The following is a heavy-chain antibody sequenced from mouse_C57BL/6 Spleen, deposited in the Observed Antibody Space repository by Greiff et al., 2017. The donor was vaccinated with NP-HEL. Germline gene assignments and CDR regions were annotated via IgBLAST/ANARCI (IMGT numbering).Heavy chain of an antibody. CDR3: ASLFITTVVAPFDY. CDR2: INPSNGGT. CDR1: GYTFTSYW. J-gene: IGHJ2*01. D-gene: IGHD1-1*01. V-gene: IGHV1-53*01. Sequence: QVQLQQSGTELVKPGASVKLSCKASGYTFTSYWMHWVKQRPGQGLEWIGNINPSNGGTNYNEKFKSKATLTVDKSSSTAYMQLSSLTSEDSAVYYCASLFITTVVAPFDYWGQGTTLTVSS.